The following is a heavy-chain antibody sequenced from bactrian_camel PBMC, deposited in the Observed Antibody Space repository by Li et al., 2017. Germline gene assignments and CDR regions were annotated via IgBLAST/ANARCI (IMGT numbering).Heavy chain of an antibody. Sequence: HVQLVESGGDLVQPGGSLRLSCAASGITTSLYYITWVRQAPGKGLEWVSSIYSDGSNTYYTDSVKGRFTFSRDNAENTVYLQMNSLRSEDTAVYYCTSGVSYGVRTSAYWGQGTQVTVS. J-gene: IGHJ4*01. CDR1: GITTSLYY. V-gene: IGHV3-2*01. CDR3: TSGVSYGVRTSAY. D-gene: IGHD3*01. CDR2: IYSDGSNT.